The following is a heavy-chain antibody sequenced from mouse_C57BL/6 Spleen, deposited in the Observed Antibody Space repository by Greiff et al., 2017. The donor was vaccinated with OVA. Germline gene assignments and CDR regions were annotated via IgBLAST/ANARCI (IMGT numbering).Heavy chain of an antibody. CDR2: INPYNGGT. J-gene: IGHJ4*01. V-gene: IGHV1-19*01. CDR1: GYTFTDYY. CDR3: ARSGDGYYGGAMDY. Sequence: VQLQQSGPVLVKPGASVKMSCKASGYTFTDYYMNWVKQSHGKSLEWIGVINPYNGGTSYNQKFKGKATLTVDKSSSTAYMELNSLTSEDSAVYYCARSGDGYYGGAMDYWGQGTSVTVSS. D-gene: IGHD2-3*01.